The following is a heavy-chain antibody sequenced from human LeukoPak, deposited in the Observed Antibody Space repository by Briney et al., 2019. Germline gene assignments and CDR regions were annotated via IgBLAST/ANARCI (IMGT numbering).Heavy chain of an antibody. Sequence: GESLKISCKGSGYSFTSYWIGWVRQMPGKGLEWMEIIYPGDSDTRYSPSFQGQVTISADKSISTAYLQWSSLKASDTAMYYCARLHYGSGSSAYFDHWGQGTLVTVSS. V-gene: IGHV5-51*01. D-gene: IGHD3-10*01. CDR3: ARLHYGSGSSAYFDH. CDR2: IYPGDSDT. CDR1: GYSFTSYW. J-gene: IGHJ4*02.